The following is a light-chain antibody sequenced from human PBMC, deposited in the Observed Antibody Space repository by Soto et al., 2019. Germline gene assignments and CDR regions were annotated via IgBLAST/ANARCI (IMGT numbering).Light chain of an antibody. CDR3: QQYYSLPPT. CDR1: QSVLYXSNTKNY. Sequence: DIVMTQSPDSLAVSLGERAXIXXXSSQSVLYXSNTKNYLAWYQQKPGQPPNLLIYWASTRESGVPDRFSGSGSGTDFTLTISSLQAEDVAVYYCQQYYSLPPTFGQGTKVEIK. V-gene: IGKV4-1*01. CDR2: WAS. J-gene: IGKJ1*01.